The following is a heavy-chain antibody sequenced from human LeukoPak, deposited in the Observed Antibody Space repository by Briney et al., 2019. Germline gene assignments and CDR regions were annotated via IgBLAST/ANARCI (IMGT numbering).Heavy chain of an antibody. CDR3: ARKAMVRVNWFDP. Sequence: TSETLSLTCTVSGGSISSYYWSWIRQPPGKGLEWIGYIYYSGSTNYNPSLKSRVTISVDTSKNQFSLKLSSVTAADTAVYYCARKAMVRVNWFDPWGQGTLVTVSS. J-gene: IGHJ5*02. CDR2: IYYSGST. CDR1: GGSISSYY. V-gene: IGHV4-59*01. D-gene: IGHD3-10*01.